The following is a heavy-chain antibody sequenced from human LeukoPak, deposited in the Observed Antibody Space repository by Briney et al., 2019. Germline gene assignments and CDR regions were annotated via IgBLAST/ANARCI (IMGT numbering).Heavy chain of an antibody. CDR3: ARRSTSGSYYDD. CDR1: GFTFSSYA. Sequence: GGSLRLSCAASGFTFSSYAMSWVRQAPGKGLEWVSAISGSGGSTYYADPVKGRFTISRDNAKNTLYLQMNSLRAEDTAVYYCARRSTSGSYYDDWGQGILVTVSS. D-gene: IGHD3-10*01. J-gene: IGHJ4*02. CDR2: ISGSGGST. V-gene: IGHV3-23*01.